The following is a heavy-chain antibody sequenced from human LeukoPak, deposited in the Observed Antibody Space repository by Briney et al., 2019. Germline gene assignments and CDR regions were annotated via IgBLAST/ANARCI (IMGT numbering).Heavy chain of an antibody. CDR2: IYYSGST. CDR1: GGSISSSSYY. D-gene: IGHD3-22*01. J-gene: IGHJ3*02. CDR3: ARVMGDYYDSSGYYRRSDVFDI. V-gene: IGHV4-39*07. Sequence: SETLSLTCTVSGGSISSSSYYWGWIRQPPGKGLEWIGSIYYSGSTYYNPSLKSRVIISVDTSKNQFSLKLSSVTAADTAVYYCARVMGDYYDSSGYYRRSDVFDIWGQGTMLTVSS.